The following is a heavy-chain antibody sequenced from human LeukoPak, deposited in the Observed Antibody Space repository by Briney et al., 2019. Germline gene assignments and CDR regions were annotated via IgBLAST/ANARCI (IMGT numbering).Heavy chain of an antibody. D-gene: IGHD5-12*01. Sequence: ASVKVSCKASGYTFTNYGISWWRQAPGQGLDWMGWISGYNGNTNYAQKSQGRVTMTTDTSTNAAHMELRSLRSDDTAVYYCARDCGYQCLFDYWGQRTLVTVSS. CDR2: ISGYNGNT. J-gene: IGHJ4*02. V-gene: IGHV1-18*01. CDR1: GYTFTNYG. CDR3: ARDCGYQCLFDY.